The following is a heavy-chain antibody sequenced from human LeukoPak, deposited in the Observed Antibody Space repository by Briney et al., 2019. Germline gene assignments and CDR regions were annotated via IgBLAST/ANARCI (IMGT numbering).Heavy chain of an antibody. CDR1: GFTFSSYA. CDR2: ISGSGGST. Sequence: TGGSLRLSCAASGFTFSSYAMSWVRQAPGKGLEWVSAISGSGGSTYYADSVKGRFTISRDNSKNTLYLQMNSLRAEDTAVYYCARRGTRIQLVDYWGQGTLVTVSS. J-gene: IGHJ4*02. V-gene: IGHV3-23*01. D-gene: IGHD5-18*01. CDR3: ARRGTRIQLVDY.